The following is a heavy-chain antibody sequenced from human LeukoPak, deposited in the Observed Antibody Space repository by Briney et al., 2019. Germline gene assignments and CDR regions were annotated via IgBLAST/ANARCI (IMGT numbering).Heavy chain of an antibody. V-gene: IGHV4-39*02. CDR2: FYYGRSP. J-gene: IGHJ4*02. CDR1: GDSISRSTYY. Sequence: PSETLSLTCTVSGDSISRSTYYWAWIRQPPGKGLEWIGSFYYGRSPYFNPSLESRATISVDTSKNHFSLKTSSVTAADTAVYYCARSSGTGTFSYWGQGTLVTVSS. D-gene: IGHD6-25*01. CDR3: ARSSGTGTFSY.